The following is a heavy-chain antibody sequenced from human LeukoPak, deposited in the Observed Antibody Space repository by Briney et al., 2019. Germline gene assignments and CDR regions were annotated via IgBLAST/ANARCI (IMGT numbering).Heavy chain of an antibody. CDR2: ISYDGSNK. Sequence: GVALRRSCAASGFTFSSYGMHWVRQAPGKGLEWVAVISYDGSNKYYADSVKGRFTISRDNSKNTLYLQMNSLRAEDTAVYYCALSAATGGMDVWGQGTTVTVSS. V-gene: IGHV3-30*03. D-gene: IGHD2-2*01. CDR3: ALSAATGGMDV. CDR1: GFTFSSYG. J-gene: IGHJ6*02.